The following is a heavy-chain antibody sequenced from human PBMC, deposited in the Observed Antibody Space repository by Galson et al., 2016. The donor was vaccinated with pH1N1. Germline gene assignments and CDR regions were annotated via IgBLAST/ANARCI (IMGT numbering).Heavy chain of an antibody. V-gene: IGHV1-46*01. CDR2: IDPSDGTT. CDR1: GYSVTRYY. CDR3: ARRYYFDY. J-gene: IGHJ4*02. Sequence: SVKVSCKAAGYSVTRYYMHWVRQAPGQGLEWMGIIDPSDGTTTYSQKFQGRIIMTRDTSTNSVHMQLKTLRPDDSATYFCARRYYFDYWGQGTLVTVSS.